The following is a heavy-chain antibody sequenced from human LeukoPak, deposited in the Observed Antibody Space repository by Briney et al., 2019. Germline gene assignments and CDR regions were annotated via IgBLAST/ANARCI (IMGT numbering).Heavy chain of an antibody. D-gene: IGHD2-8*01. CDR3: ARDRYCTNGVCYKGMDV. V-gene: IGHV1-2*02. Sequence: ASVKVSCKASGYTFAGYYMHWVRQAPGQGLEWMGWINPNSGGTNYAQKFQGRVTVTRDTSISTAYMELSRLRSDDTAVYYCARDRYCTNGVCYKGMDVWGQGTTVTVSS. J-gene: IGHJ6*02. CDR2: INPNSGGT. CDR1: GYTFAGYY.